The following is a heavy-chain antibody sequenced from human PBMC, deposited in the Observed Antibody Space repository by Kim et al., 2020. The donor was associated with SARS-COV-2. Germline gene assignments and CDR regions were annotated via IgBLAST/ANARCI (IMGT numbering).Heavy chain of an antibody. V-gene: IGHV3-33*06. J-gene: IGHJ6*02. CDR3: AKDIIRIQLWFLPDYYGMDV. Sequence: RFTISRDNSKNTLYLQMNSLRAEDTAVYYCAKDIIRIQLWFLPDYYGMDVWGQGTTVTVSS. D-gene: IGHD5-18*01.